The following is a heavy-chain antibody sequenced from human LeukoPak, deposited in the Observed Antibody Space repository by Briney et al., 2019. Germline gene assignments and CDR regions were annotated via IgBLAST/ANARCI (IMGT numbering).Heavy chain of an antibody. J-gene: IGHJ4*02. CDR1: GFTVSSNY. CDR3: ASSKIAAAGPYYFDY. CDR2: IYSGGST. Sequence: GGSLRLSCAASGFTVSSNYMSWVRQAPGKGLEWVSVIYSGGSTYYADSVKGRFTISRDNSKNTLYLQMSSLRAEDTAVYYCASSKIAAAGPYYFDYWGQGTLVTVSS. D-gene: IGHD6-13*01. V-gene: IGHV3-53*01.